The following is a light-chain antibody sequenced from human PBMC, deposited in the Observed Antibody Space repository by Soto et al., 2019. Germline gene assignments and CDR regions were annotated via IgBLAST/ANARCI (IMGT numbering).Light chain of an antibody. V-gene: IGLV2-14*01. J-gene: IGLJ2*01. Sequence: QSALTQPASVSGSPGQSITISRTGTSSDVGGYNFVSWYQQYPGKAPKLIIYEVTDRPSGVSNRFSGSKSGSTASLTISGLQAEDEADYYCSSYTRRNTLAFGGGTKLTVL. CDR3: SSYTRRNTLA. CDR1: SSDVGGYNF. CDR2: EVT.